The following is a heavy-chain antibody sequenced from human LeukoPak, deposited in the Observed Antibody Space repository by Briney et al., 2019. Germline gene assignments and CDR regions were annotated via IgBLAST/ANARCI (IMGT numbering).Heavy chain of an antibody. V-gene: IGHV4-38-2*01. Sequence: PSETLSLTCAVSGYSLGIGYYWGWIRQPPGKGLEWIGNMYRSGYTYYNPSLKSRVTISVDTSKNQFSLKLSSVTAGDTAVYYCARRLDSWSFDSWGQGTLVTVSS. CDR1: GYSLGIGYY. CDR2: MYRSGYT. D-gene: IGHD3-9*01. CDR3: ARRLDSWSFDS. J-gene: IGHJ4*02.